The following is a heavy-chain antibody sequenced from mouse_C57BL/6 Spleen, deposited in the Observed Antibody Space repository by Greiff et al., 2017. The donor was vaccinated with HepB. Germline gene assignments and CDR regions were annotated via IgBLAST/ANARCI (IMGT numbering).Heavy chain of an antibody. CDR3: ARGGFDY. V-gene: IGHV3-1*01. Sequence: EVQLQESGPGMVKPSQSLSLTCTVTGYSITSGYDWHWIRHFPGNKLEWMGYISYSGSTNYNPSLKSRISITHDTSKNHFFLKLNSVTTEDTTTYDCARGGFDYWGQGTTLTVSS. CDR1: GYSITSGYD. J-gene: IGHJ2*01. CDR2: ISYSGST.